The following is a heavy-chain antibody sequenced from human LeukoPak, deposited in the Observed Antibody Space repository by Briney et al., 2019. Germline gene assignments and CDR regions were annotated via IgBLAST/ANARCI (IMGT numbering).Heavy chain of an antibody. D-gene: IGHD5-12*01. CDR3: TRRCGYGYSGYDYFDY. V-gene: IGHV1-18*01. J-gene: IGHJ4*02. Sequence: ASVKVSCKASGYTFTSYGISWVRPAPGQGLEWMGWISAYNGNTNYAQKLQGRVTMTTDTSTSTAYMELRSLRSDDTAVYYCTRRCGYGYSGYDYFDYWGQGTLVTVSS. CDR2: ISAYNGNT. CDR1: GYTFTSYG.